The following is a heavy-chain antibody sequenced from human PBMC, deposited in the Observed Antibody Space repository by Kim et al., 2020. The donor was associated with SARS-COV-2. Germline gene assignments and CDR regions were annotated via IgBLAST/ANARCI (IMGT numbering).Heavy chain of an antibody. V-gene: IGHV3-43*02. D-gene: IGHD3-16*01. CDR3: AKVQVWGQHNWFDP. CDR2: ISEGGDST. Sequence: GGSLRLSCVASGFTFRNYAMHWVRQAPGKGLEWVSLISEGGDSTYYANSVKGRFTISRDNSRNSLYLQMNSLTTDDTALYFCAKVQVWGQHNWFDPWGQGTLVTVSS. CDR1: GFTFRNYA. J-gene: IGHJ5*02.